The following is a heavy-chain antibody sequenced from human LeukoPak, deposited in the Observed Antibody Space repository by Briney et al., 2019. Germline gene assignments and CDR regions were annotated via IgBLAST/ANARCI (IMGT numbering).Heavy chain of an antibody. D-gene: IGHD5-24*01. CDR2: INPNTGGT. CDR1: GYSFTGYY. CDR3: ARVGDGLNDAFDI. J-gene: IGHJ3*02. V-gene: IGHV1-2*06. Sequence: ASVKVSCKASGYSFTGYYMNWVRQAPGQGLEWMGRINPNTGGTNYAQNFQGRVTMTRDKSITTGYMEPSRLRSDDTAVYYCARVGDGLNDAFDIWGQGTMVTVSS.